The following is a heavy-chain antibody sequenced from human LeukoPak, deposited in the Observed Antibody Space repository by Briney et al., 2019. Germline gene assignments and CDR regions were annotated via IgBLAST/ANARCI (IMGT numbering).Heavy chain of an antibody. D-gene: IGHD6-13*01. CDR3: ATPLAAAGRWSFDY. J-gene: IGHJ4*02. V-gene: IGHV4-4*07. Sequence: SETLSLTCTVSGGSISSYYWSWLRQPAGKGLEWIGRIYTSGSTNYNPSLKSRVTMSVDTSKNQFSLKLSSVTAADTAVYYCATPLAAAGRWSFDYWGQGTLVTVSS. CDR2: IYTSGST. CDR1: GGSISSYY.